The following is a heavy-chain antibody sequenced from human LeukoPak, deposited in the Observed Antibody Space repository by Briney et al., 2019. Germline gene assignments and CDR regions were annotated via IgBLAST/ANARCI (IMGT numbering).Heavy chain of an antibody. CDR3: ARSPEHYYYYMDV. Sequence: GGSLRLSCAASGVTFSNYGMNWVRQAPGRGLEWVSYISSSGSTIYYADSVKGRFTISRDNAKNSLYLQMNSLRAEDTAVYYCARSPEHYYYYMDVWGKGTTVTISS. J-gene: IGHJ6*03. V-gene: IGHV3-48*03. CDR1: GVTFSNYG. CDR2: ISSSGSTI.